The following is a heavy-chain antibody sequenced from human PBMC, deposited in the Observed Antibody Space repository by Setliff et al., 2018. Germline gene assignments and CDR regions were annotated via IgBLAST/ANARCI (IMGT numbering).Heavy chain of an antibody. CDR1: GGSISSSSYY. CDR3: AREVTGSSSYFLANHDAFDI. D-gene: IGHD6-13*01. CDR2: IYYSGST. V-gene: IGHV4-39*07. Sequence: PSETLSLTCTVSGGSISSSSYYWGWIRQPPGKGLEWIGSIYYSGSTYYNPSLKSRVTISVDTAKNQFSLKLSSVTAADTAVYYCAREVTGSSSYFLANHDAFDIWGQGTMVTVSS. J-gene: IGHJ3*02.